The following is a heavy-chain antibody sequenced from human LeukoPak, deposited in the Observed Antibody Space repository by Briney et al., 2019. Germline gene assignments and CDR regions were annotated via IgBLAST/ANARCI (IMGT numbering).Heavy chain of an antibody. Sequence: GGSLRLSCAASGFTFSSYGMHWVRQAPGKGLEWVAVIWYDGSNKYYADSVRGRFTISRDNSKNTLYLQMNSLRAEDTAVYYCARGRYYYGSGSSEAQYWGQGTLVTVSS. CDR2: IWYDGSNK. V-gene: IGHV3-33*01. CDR3: ARGRYYYGSGSSEAQY. D-gene: IGHD3-10*01. CDR1: GFTFSSYG. J-gene: IGHJ4*02.